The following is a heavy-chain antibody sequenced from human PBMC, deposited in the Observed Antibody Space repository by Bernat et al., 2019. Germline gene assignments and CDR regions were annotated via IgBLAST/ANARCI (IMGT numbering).Heavy chain of an antibody. CDR1: GYTFTGYY. Sequence: QVQLVQSGAEVKKPGASVKVSCKASGYTFTGYYMHWVRQAPGQGLEWMGRINPNSGGTKYAQKFQGRVTMTRDTSISTAYMELSRLRSDDTAVYYCARMVQGVIITGFDCWGQGTLVTVSS. V-gene: IGHV1-2*06. D-gene: IGHD3-10*01. J-gene: IGHJ4*02. CDR2: INPNSGGT. CDR3: ARMVQGVIITGFDC.